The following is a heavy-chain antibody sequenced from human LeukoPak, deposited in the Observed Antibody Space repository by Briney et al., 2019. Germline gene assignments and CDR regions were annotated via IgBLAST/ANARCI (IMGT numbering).Heavy chain of an antibody. J-gene: IGHJ4*02. CDR1: GFTFSSYG. CDR2: INPNSGGT. D-gene: IGHD3-22*01. CDR3: ARVGNYYDSSGYFNFDY. Sequence: PGRSLRLSCAASGFTFSSYGMHWVRQAPGQGLEWMGWINPNSGGTNYAQKFQGRVTMTRDTSISTAYMELSRLRSDDTAVYYCARVGNYYDSSGYFNFDYWGQGTLVTVSS. V-gene: IGHV1-2*02.